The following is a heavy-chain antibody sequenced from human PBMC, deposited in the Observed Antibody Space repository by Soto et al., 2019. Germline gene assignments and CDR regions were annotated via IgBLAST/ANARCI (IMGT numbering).Heavy chain of an antibody. J-gene: IGHJ3*02. V-gene: IGHV3-21*01. D-gene: IGHD3-3*01. CDR1: GFTFSSYS. Sequence: PGGSLRLSCAASGFTFSSYSMNWVRQAPGKGLEWVSSISSSSSYIYYADSVKGRFTISRDNAKNSLYLQMNSLRAEDTAVYYCACVDYDFWSGYSGAFDIWGQGTMVTVSS. CDR3: ACVDYDFWSGYSGAFDI. CDR2: ISSSSSYI.